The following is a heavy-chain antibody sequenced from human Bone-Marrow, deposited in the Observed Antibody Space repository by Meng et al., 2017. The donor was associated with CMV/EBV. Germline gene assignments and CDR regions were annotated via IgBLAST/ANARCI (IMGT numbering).Heavy chain of an antibody. Sequence: ASVKVSCKASGGTFSSYAISWVRQAPGQGLEWMGGISGYNGNTNYAQKLQGRVTMTTDTSTSTASMELRSLRSDDTAVYYCARGAGYYDTSGDALAEPLDYWGQGTLVTVSS. V-gene: IGHV1-18*01. CDR3: ARGAGYYDTSGDALAEPLDY. D-gene: IGHD3-22*01. CDR1: GGTFSSYA. J-gene: IGHJ4*02. CDR2: ISGYNGNT.